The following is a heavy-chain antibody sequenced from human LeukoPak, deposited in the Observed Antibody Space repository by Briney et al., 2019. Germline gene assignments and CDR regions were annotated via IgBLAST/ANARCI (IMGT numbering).Heavy chain of an antibody. D-gene: IGHD6-13*01. V-gene: IGHV1-18*01. CDR1: GYTFTSYG. CDR3: ARDARAAEYSSSWYKGFDY. Sequence: ASVKVSCKASGYTFTSYGISWVRQAPGQGLEWMGWISAYNGNTNYAQKLQGRVTMTTDTSTSTAYMELRSLRSDDTAVYYCARDARAAEYSSSWYKGFDYWGQGTLVTVSS. CDR2: ISAYNGNT. J-gene: IGHJ4*02.